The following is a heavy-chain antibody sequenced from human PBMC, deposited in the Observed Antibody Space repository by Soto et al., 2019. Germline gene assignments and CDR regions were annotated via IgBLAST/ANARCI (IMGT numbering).Heavy chain of an antibody. D-gene: IGHD2-2*01. CDR1: GFTFSSYG. J-gene: IGHJ4*02. CDR3: AYAPAIVLVPAALGGDY. CDR2: ISYDGSNK. V-gene: IGHV3-30*03. Sequence: QVQLVESGGGVVQPGRSLRLSCAASGFTFSSYGMHWVRQAPGKGLEWVAVISYDGSNKYYADSVKGRFTISRDNSKNTLYLQMNSLRAEDTAVYYCAYAPAIVLVPAALGGDYWGQGTLVTVSS.